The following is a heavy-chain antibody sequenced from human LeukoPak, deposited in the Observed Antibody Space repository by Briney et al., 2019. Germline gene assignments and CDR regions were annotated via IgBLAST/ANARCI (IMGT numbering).Heavy chain of an antibody. V-gene: IGHV4-39*01. Sequence: SETLSLTCIVSGGSISNSTYYWGCIRQPPGKGLEWIGTIYYSGSTYYNPSLKSRVTISVDTSKNHFSLNLSSLTAADTAVYYCARQIRGDYYFDYWGQGTLVTVSS. D-gene: IGHD3-10*01. J-gene: IGHJ4*02. CDR3: ARQIRGDYYFDY. CDR2: IYYSGST. CDR1: GGSISNSTYY.